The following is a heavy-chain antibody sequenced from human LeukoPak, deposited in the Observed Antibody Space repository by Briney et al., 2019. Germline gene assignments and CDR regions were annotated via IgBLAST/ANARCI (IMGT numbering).Heavy chain of an antibody. CDR3: ARRPVLWFGGPGRWFDP. D-gene: IGHD3-10*01. CDR2: INHSGST. J-gene: IGHJ5*02. V-gene: IGHV4-34*01. CDR1: GGSFSGYY. Sequence: SETLSLTCAVYGGSFSGYYWSWIRQPPGKGLEWIGEINHSGSTNYNPSLKSRVTISVETSKNQFSLKLSSVTAADTAVYYCARRPVLWFGGPGRWFDPWGEGTLVTVSS.